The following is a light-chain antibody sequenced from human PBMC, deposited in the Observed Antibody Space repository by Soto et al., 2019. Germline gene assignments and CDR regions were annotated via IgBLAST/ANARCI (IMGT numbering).Light chain of an antibody. Sequence: EIVMSQSPATLSVSPGERVTFSCRASQSVTTNLVWYQQKPGQAPRLLIYGASIRATAIPARFSGSGSGTEFTLTISSLQSEDFAVYYCQQYNDWPPFTFGQGTKLEIK. CDR1: QSVTTN. CDR2: GAS. CDR3: QQYNDWPPFT. V-gene: IGKV3-15*01. J-gene: IGKJ2*01.